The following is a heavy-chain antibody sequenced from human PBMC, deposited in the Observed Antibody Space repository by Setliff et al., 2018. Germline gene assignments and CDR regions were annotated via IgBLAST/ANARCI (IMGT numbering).Heavy chain of an antibody. Sequence: SETLSLTCTVSGGSISSGSYYWSWIRQPAGKGLEWIGRIYTSGNTNYNPSLKSRVTISVDTTKNQFSLKVSSVTAADTAVYYCARTTGSTHNWLDPWGPGTLVTGSS. D-gene: IGHD1-1*01. V-gene: IGHV4-61*02. CDR1: GGSISSGSYY. CDR3: ARTTGSTHNWLDP. CDR2: IYTSGNT. J-gene: IGHJ5*02.